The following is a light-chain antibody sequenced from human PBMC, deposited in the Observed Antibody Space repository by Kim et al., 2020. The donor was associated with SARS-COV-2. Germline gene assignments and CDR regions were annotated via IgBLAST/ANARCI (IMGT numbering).Light chain of an antibody. J-gene: IGKJ5*01. CDR3: QHHSTYPIT. Sequence: ASVGDRVTITCRASQSIGGWLAWYQQKPGKAPKLLIYDASSVESGVQSRFSGSGSGTEFTLTISSLQPDDSATYYCQHHSTYPITFGQGTRLEIK. CDR1: QSIGGW. V-gene: IGKV1-5*01. CDR2: DAS.